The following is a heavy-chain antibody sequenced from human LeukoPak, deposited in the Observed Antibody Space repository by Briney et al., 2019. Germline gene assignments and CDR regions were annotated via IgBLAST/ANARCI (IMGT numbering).Heavy chain of an antibody. CDR2: ISSSGST. Sequence: PSETLSLTCTVSGASISTSYWNRIRQVPGKGLEWIGYISSSGSTNYNPSLQRRVTISIDMSKNHFSLKVRSVTAADTAVYFCARDSVYATNWFDPWGQGTLVSVSS. CDR1: GASISTSY. D-gene: IGHD2-8*01. V-gene: IGHV4-59*01. J-gene: IGHJ5*02. CDR3: ARDSVYATNWFDP.